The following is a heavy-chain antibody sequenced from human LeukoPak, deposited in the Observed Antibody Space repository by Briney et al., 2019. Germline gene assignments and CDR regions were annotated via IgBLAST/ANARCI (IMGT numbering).Heavy chain of an antibody. Sequence: GGSLRLSCAASGFTFSTYAMHWVRQAPGKGLEWVADISYDGSNIYYTDSVKGRFTISRDNSKNTLYLQMNSLGAEDTALYYCARDAPFSRAGFDYWGQGTLVTVSS. J-gene: IGHJ4*02. CDR2: ISYDGSNI. CDR1: GFTFSTYA. CDR3: ARDAPFSRAGFDY. V-gene: IGHV3-30-3*01.